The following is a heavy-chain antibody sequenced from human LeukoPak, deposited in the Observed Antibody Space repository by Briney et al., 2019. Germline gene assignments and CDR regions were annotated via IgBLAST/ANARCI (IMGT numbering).Heavy chain of an antibody. CDR2: ISAYNGNT. J-gene: IGHJ4*02. V-gene: IGHV1-18*01. Sequence: ASVKVSCKASGYTFTSYGISWVRQAPGQGLEWMGWISAYNGNTNYAQKPQGIVTMTTHTSTSTAYMELRSLRSDDTAVYYCARGLPTYYYDSSGYWAIDYWGQGTLVTVSS. CDR3: ARGLPTYYYDSSGYWAIDY. CDR1: GYTFTSYG. D-gene: IGHD3-22*01.